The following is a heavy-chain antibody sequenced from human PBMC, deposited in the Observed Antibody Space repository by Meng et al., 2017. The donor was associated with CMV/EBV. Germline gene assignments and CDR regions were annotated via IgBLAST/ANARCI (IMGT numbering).Heavy chain of an antibody. CDR1: GFTFSSYG. J-gene: IGHJ4*02. CDR3: AKIPAARFDY. D-gene: IGHD2-2*01. Sequence: VQLGESGGGVVQPGGSMRLSCAASGFTFSSYGMHWVRQAPGKGLEWVAFIRYDGSNKYYADSVKGRFTISRDNSKNTLYLQMNSLRAEDTAVYYCAKIPAARFDYWGQGTLVTVSS. V-gene: IGHV3-30*02. CDR2: IRYDGSNK.